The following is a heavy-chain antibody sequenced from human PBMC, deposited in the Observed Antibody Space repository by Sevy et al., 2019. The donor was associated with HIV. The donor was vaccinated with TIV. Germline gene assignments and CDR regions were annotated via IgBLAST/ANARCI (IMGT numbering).Heavy chain of an antibody. J-gene: IGHJ1*01. V-gene: IGHV3-64D*06. Sequence: GGSLRLSCSASGFTFSSYAMHWVRQAPGKGLEYVSAISSNGGSTYYADSVKGRFTISRDNSKNTLYLQMSSLGAEDTAVYYCVKSWQQLVEGAYFQHWGQGTLVTVSS. CDR3: VKSWQQLVEGAYFQH. D-gene: IGHD6-13*01. CDR1: GFTFSSYA. CDR2: ISSNGGST.